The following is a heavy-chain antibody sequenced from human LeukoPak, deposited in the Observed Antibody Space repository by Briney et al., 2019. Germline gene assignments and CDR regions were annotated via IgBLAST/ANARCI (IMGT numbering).Heavy chain of an antibody. D-gene: IGHD2-2*01. J-gene: IGHJ4*02. CDR1: GYTFTNYH. CDR2: VSGPNGVT. Sequence: ASVKVSCKASGYTFTNYHVSWVRQAPGQGLEWMGRVSGPNGVTKYAENLQGRVIMTTDTSTTTAYMELRSLRSDDTAVYYCARGLGYCDTTTCYGELPGDYWSQGTLVTVSS. V-gene: IGHV1-18*01. CDR3: ARGLGYCDTTTCYGELPGDY.